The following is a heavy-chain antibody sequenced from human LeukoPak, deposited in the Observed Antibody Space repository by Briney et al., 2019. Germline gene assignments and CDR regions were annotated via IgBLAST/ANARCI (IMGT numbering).Heavy chain of an antibody. CDR1: GGSFSGYY. CDR2: INHSGST. Sequence: SETLSLTCAVYGGSFSGYYWSWIRQPPGKGLEWIGEINHSGSTNYNPSLKSRVTISVDTSKNQFSLKLSSVTAADTAVYYCARGHSEYDFWSGYYTRADLNWFDPWGQGTLVTVSS. D-gene: IGHD3-3*01. J-gene: IGHJ5*02. CDR3: ARGHSEYDFWSGYYTRADLNWFDP. V-gene: IGHV4-34*01.